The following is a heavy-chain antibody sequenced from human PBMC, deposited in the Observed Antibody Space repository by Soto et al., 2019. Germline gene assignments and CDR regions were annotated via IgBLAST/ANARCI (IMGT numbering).Heavy chain of an antibody. J-gene: IGHJ5*02. CDR1: GDSVSTDRYF. CDR3: ARIVVGATVDL. Sequence: SETLSLACSVSGDSVSTDRYFWTWIRQPPGKGLEWIAYISYTGDTNYNPSLKSRVTISIDTSRNQFSLTLTSVTAADTAVYFCARIVVGATVDLWGQGSLVTVSS. CDR2: ISYTGDT. D-gene: IGHD1-26*01. V-gene: IGHV4-61*01.